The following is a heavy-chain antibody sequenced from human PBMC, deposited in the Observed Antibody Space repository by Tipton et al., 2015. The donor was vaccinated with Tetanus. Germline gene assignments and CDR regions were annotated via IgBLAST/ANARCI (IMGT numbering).Heavy chain of an antibody. CDR3: AGSQWLDGFIFDY. CDR1: GGSITKDY. D-gene: IGHD6-19*01. CDR2: ISHSGSP. J-gene: IGHJ4*02. V-gene: IGHV4-59*01. Sequence: LSLTCNVSGGSITKDYWSWIRQSPGKTLEWIGYISHSGSPNYNPSLKSRATVSVDTSKNQFSLDLTSVTAADTGVYYCAGSQWLDGFIFDYWGRGSLVTVAS.